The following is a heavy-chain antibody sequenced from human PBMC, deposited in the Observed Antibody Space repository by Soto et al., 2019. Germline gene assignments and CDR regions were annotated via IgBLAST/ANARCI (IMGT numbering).Heavy chain of an antibody. Sequence: PSETLSLTCTVSGGSISSYYWSWIRQPPGKGLEWIGYIYYSGSTNYNPSLKSRVTISVDTSKNQFSLKLSSVTAADTAVYYCGRAWGGNVFDFWGQGTLVTVSS. V-gene: IGHV4-59*08. CDR1: GGSISSYY. J-gene: IGHJ4*02. D-gene: IGHD3-16*01. CDR2: IYYSGST. CDR3: GRAWGGNVFDF.